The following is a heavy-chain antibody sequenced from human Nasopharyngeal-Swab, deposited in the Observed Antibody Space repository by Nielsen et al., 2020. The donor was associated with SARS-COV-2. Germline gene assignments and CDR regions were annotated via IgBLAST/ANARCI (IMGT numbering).Heavy chain of an antibody. J-gene: IGHJ6*02. Sequence: SETLPLTCAVSGGSISSNNWWSWVRQPPGKGLEWIGEIYHSGSTNYNPSLKSRVTISVDKSKNQFSLKLSSVTAADTAVYYCARIDYGDYAGGMDVWGQGTTVTVSS. CDR2: IYHSGST. CDR3: ARIDYGDYAGGMDV. V-gene: IGHV4-4*02. CDR1: GGSISSNNW. D-gene: IGHD4-17*01.